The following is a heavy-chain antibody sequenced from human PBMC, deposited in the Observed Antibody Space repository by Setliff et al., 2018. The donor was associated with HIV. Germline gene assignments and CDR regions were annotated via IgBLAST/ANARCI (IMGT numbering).Heavy chain of an antibody. V-gene: IGHV4-4*08. D-gene: IGHD5-12*01. CDR1: GGSINSYY. CDR2: ISDSGST. CDR3: AFSKQMATMAFDY. J-gene: IGHJ4*02. Sequence: TLSLTCNVSGGSINSYYWSWIRQPPGKGPEWIGYISDSGSTNYNPSLKSRITLSVDTSKNQFSLKLSSVTAADTAVYYCAFSKQMATMAFDYWGQGALVTVSS.